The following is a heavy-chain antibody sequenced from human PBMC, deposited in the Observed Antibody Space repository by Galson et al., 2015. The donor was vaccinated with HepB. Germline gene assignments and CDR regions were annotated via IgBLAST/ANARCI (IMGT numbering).Heavy chain of an antibody. CDR1: GFTFSYYA. CDR3: TRGFPYYNNELNDY. D-gene: IGHD3-22*01. J-gene: IGHJ4*02. Sequence: SLRLSCAASGFTFSYYAMAWVRQAPGKGLEWISAITPSGDNTYSADSMKGRFFISRDNSQNTLFLQMNSLRAEDTAVYYCTRGFPYYNNELNDYWGQGTLVTVSS. V-gene: IGHV3-23*01. CDR2: ITPSGDNT.